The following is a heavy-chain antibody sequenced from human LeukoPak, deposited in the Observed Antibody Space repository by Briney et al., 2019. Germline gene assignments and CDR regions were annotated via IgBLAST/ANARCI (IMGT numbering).Heavy chain of an antibody. Sequence: SETLSLACDVFGGSFTDYFWTWIRQSPGKGLEWIGEINDYTGNTNYNPSLNSRVSISLEKSKNQFSLELRSVTAADTAVYYCARGRIAKIVVVHSFHYGMDVWGQGTTVTVSS. CDR2: INDYTGNT. V-gene: IGHV4-34*01. D-gene: IGHD3-22*01. CDR1: GGSFTDYF. CDR3: ARGRIAKIVVVHSFHYGMDV. J-gene: IGHJ6*02.